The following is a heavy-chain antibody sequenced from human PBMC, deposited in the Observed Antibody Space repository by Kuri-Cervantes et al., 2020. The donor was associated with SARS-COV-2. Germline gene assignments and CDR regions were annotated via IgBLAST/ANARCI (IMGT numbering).Heavy chain of an antibody. V-gene: IGHV3-64*02. D-gene: IGHD2-2*01. CDR2: ISSNGGST. CDR3: ARGGCSSTSCYSSDYYYYMDV. Sequence: GESLKISCAASGFTFSSYAMHWVRQAPGKGLEYVSAISSNGGSTYYADSVKGRFTISRDNSKNTLYLQMGSLRSDDTAVYYCARGGCSSTSCYSSDYYYYMDVWGRGTTVTVSS. J-gene: IGHJ6*03. CDR1: GFTFSSYA.